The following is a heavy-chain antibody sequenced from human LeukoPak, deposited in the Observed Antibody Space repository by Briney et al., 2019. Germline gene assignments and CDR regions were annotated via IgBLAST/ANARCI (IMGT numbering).Heavy chain of an antibody. CDR2: FDPEDGET. V-gene: IGHV1-24*01. D-gene: IGHD6-13*01. Sequence: ASVKVSCKVSGYTLTELSMHWVRQAPGKGLEWMGGFDPEDGETIYAQKCQGRVTMTDDTSTDTAYMELSSLRSVDTSVYYCATTISSHIAAASGVAFDIWGQGTMVTVSS. CDR1: GYTLTELS. CDR3: ATTISSHIAAASGVAFDI. J-gene: IGHJ3*02.